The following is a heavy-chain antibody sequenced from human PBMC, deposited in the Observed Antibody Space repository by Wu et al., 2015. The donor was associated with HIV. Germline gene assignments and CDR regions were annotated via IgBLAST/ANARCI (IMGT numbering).Heavy chain of an antibody. CDR3: VRGRPPLGDLALERFPEGTFDY. CDR1: GYTFTDAY. CDR2: INPYSGDT. D-gene: IGHD1-26*01. J-gene: IGHJ4*02. V-gene: IGHV1-2*02. Sequence: QVQLVQSEAEVQKPGASVKVSCKASGYTFTDAYIHWVRQVPGQGLEWMSWINPYSGDTTSAQQFQGRVTMTRDTSATTAYLELASLRSDDTALYFCVRGRPPLGDLALERFPEGTFDYVGPGNGGHRLL.